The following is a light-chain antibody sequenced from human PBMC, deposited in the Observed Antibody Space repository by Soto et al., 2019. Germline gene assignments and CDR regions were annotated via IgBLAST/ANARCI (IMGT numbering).Light chain of an antibody. CDR2: DVN. CDR1: SSHIGAYNF. J-gene: IGLJ2*01. V-gene: IGLV2-14*03. Sequence: QSVLTQPASVSGSPGQSITISCTGTSSHIGAYNFVSWYQQHPGKAPKLMLYDVNIRPSGVSNRFSGSKSGNTASLTISGLQAEDEADYYCTSWTTSTTMIFGGGTKVTVL. CDR3: TSWTTSTTMI.